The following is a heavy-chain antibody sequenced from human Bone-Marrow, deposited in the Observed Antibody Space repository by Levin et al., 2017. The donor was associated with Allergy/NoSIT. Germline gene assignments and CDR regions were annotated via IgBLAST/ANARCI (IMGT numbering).Heavy chain of an antibody. Sequence: PGGSLRLSCAASGFTFSSYGMHWVRQAPGKGLEWVAVISYDGSNKYYADSVKGRFTISRDNSKNTLYLQMNSLRAEDTAVYYCANGRDGYKYWGQGTLVTVSS. CDR1: GFTFSSYG. CDR2: ISYDGSNK. J-gene: IGHJ4*02. D-gene: IGHD5-24*01. V-gene: IGHV3-30*18. CDR3: ANGRDGYKY.